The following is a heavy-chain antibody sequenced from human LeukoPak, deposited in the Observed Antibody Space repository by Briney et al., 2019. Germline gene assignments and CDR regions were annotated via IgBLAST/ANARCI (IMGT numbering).Heavy chain of an antibody. V-gene: IGHV3-53*01. D-gene: IGHD4/OR15-4a*01. CDR1: GFTVSSNS. Sequence: GGSLRLSCTVSGFTVSSNSMSWVRQASGKGLEWVSFIYSDNTHYSDSVKGRFTISRDNSKNTLYLQMNSLRAEDTAVYYCARRAGAYSHPYDYWGQGTLVTVSS. J-gene: IGHJ4*02. CDR2: IYSDNT. CDR3: ARRAGAYSHPYDY.